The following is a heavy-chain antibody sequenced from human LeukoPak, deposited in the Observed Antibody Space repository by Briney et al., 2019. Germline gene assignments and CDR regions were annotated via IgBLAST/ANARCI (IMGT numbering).Heavy chain of an antibody. J-gene: IGHJ3*02. Sequence: ASVKVSCKASGYTFTSYAMRWVRQAPGQRLEWMGWINAGNGNTKYSQKFQGRVTITRDTSASTAYMELSNLRSEDTAVYYCARVWSGGLLDIWGQGTMVTVSS. CDR3: ARVWSGGLLDI. D-gene: IGHD3-3*01. CDR1: GYTFTSYA. V-gene: IGHV1-3*01. CDR2: INAGNGNT.